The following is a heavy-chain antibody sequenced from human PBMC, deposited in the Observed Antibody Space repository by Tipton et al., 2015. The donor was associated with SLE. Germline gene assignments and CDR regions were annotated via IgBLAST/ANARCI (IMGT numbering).Heavy chain of an antibody. CDR1: GDSISSSTHY. CDR3: ARHSDLVPPNFDY. Sequence: TLSLTCTVSGDSISSSTHYWGWTRQPPGKGLEYIGSIYYSGSTSYNPSLKSRLTISRDISKNQFSLRLNSVTAADTAVYYCARHSDLVPPNFDYWGQGTLVTVSS. CDR2: IYYSGST. J-gene: IGHJ4*02. V-gene: IGHV4-39*01. D-gene: IGHD6-13*01.